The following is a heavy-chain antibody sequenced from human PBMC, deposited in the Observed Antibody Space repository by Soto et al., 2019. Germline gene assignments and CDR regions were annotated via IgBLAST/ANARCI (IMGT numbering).Heavy chain of an antibody. CDR3: ARRTYSGRLDY. CDR1: GGSVSTDGYY. Sequence: PSETLSLTCSVSGGSVSTDGYYWSWIRQPPGKGLEWIGYIYYSGSTNYNPSLKSRVTISVDTSKNQFSLKLSSVTAADTAVYYCARRTYSGRLDYWGQGTLVTVSS. CDR2: IYYSGST. D-gene: IGHD1-26*01. J-gene: IGHJ4*02. V-gene: IGHV4-61*08.